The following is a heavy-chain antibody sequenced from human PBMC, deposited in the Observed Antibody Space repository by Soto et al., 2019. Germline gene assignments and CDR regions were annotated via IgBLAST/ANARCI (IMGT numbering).Heavy chain of an antibody. CDR2: ISGSGGST. D-gene: IGHD6-19*01. Sequence: EVQLLESGGGLVQPGGSLRLSCAASGFTFSSYAMSWVRQAPGKGLEWVSAISGSGGSTYYADSVKGRFTISRDNSKNTLYLQMNSLRAEDTAVYYCAKDLHSPVAWDYYFDYWGQGTLVTVSS. J-gene: IGHJ4*02. CDR3: AKDLHSPVAWDYYFDY. CDR1: GFTFSSYA. V-gene: IGHV3-23*01.